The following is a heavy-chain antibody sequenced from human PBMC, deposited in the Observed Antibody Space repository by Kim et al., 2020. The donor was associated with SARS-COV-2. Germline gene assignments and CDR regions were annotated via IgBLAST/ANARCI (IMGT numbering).Heavy chain of an antibody. V-gene: IGHV3-21*01. J-gene: IGHJ6*03. D-gene: IGHD2-15*01. CDR2: ISSSSSYI. CDR1: GFTFSSYS. Sequence: GGSLRLSCAASGFTFSSYSMNWVRQAPGKGLEWVSSISSSSSYIYYADSVKGRFTISRDNAKNSLYLQMNSLRAEDTAVYYCASAKREIVVVVAATLYYYYMDVWGKGTTVTVSS. CDR3: ASAKREIVVVVAATLYYYYMDV.